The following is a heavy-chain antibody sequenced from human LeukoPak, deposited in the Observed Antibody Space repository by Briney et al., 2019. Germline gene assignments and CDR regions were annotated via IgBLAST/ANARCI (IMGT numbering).Heavy chain of an antibody. V-gene: IGHV1-46*01. J-gene: IGHJ6*03. CDR2: IDPTSGKT. CDR3: ARGLSSGYRYYYYMDV. Sequence: ASVKVSCKASGYTFTTYYIHWVRQAPGQGLEWMGVIDPTSGKTNYAQKFQGRVTMNRDMSTSTAYMELSRLRSDDTAVYYCARGLSSGYRYYYYMDVWGKGITVTVSS. CDR1: GYTFTTYY. D-gene: IGHD3-22*01.